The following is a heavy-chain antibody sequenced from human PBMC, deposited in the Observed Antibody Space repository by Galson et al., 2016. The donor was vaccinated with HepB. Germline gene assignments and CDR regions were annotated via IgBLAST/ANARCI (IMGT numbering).Heavy chain of an antibody. CDR2: TPKDARIK. CDR1: GFIFSSYG. D-gene: IGHD3-10*01. J-gene: IGHJ4*02. CDR3: AKEDGGSGSYLEY. Sequence: SLRLSCAASGFIFSSYGMHWVRQAPGKGLEWVSATPKDARIKNYAESEKGRFTISRDHPKNTLYLQMNNLRLEDTAVYYCAKEDGGSGSYLEYWGQGTLVTVSS. V-gene: IGHV3-30*18.